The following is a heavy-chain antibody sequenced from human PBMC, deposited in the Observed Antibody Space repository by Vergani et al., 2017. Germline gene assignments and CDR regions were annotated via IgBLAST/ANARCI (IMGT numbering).Heavy chain of an antibody. J-gene: IGHJ4*02. CDR3: ARQGWELLRTFVDY. CDR2: IYHSGST. CDR1: GYSISSGYY. V-gene: IGHV4-38-2*01. D-gene: IGHD1-26*01. Sequence: QVQLQESGPGLVKPSETLSLTCAVSGYSISSGYYWGWIRQPPGKGLEWIGSIYHSGSTYYNPSLKSQVTISVDTSKHQFSLKLSSVTAADTAVYYCARQGWELLRTFVDYWGQGTLVTVSS.